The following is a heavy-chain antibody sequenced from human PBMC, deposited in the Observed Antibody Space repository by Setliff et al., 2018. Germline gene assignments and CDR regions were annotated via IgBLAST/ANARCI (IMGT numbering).Heavy chain of an antibody. V-gene: IGHV3-48*03. CDR3: ARGLSGPGY. Sequence: GGSLRVSCVASGFTFSSYEMNWVRQAPGKGLEWVSYISSSGWTTYYADSVERRFTIFRDNAKNSLYLQLNNLRTEDTALYYCARGLSGPGYWGQGTLVTVSS. CDR2: ISSSGWTT. J-gene: IGHJ4*02. D-gene: IGHD3-10*01. CDR1: GFTFSSYE.